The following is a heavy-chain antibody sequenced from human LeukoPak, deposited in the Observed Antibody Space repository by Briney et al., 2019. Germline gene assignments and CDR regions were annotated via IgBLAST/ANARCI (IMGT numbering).Heavy chain of an antibody. CDR1: GGSISNYY. Sequence: SETLSLTCTVSGGSISNYYWSWIRQPPGKGLEWIGYIYYSGSTNYNPSLKSRVTISVDTSKNQFSLKLRSVTAADTAVYYCARVHLDTGYRWGQGTLVAVSS. CDR2: IYYSGST. J-gene: IGHJ5*02. D-gene: IGHD5-18*01. V-gene: IGHV4-59*01. CDR3: ARVHLDTGYR.